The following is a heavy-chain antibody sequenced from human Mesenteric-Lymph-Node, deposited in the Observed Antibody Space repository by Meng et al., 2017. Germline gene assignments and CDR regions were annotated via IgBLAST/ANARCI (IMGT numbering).Heavy chain of an antibody. CDR3: ASPLGILGIVDL. Sequence: QRLLQESGLALVKPSATRSLTCTVAGGSISSSSYYWGWIRQPPGKWLEWIGSIYYSGSTYYNPSLKSRVTIAVDTSKNQFSLNLSSVTAADTAVYYCASPLGILGIVDLWGRGTLVTVSS. V-gene: IGHV4-39*01. CDR1: GGSISSSSYY. CDR2: IYYSGST. D-gene: IGHD7-27*01. J-gene: IGHJ2*01.